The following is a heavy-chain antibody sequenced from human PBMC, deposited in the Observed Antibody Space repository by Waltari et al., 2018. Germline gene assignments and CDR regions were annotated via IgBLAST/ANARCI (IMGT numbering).Heavy chain of an antibody. J-gene: IGHJ4*02. CDR3: AKDWPGGDSSGRAPFDY. D-gene: IGHD3-22*01. CDR1: GFTFSSYA. Sequence: EVQLVESGGGLVQPGGSLRLSCAASGFTFSSYAMSWVRQAPGKGLEWVSAISGSGGSTYYADSGKGRFTISRDKSKNTLYLQMNSLRAEDTAVYYCAKDWPGGDSSGRAPFDYWGQGTLVTVSS. V-gene: IGHV3-23*04. CDR2: ISGSGGST.